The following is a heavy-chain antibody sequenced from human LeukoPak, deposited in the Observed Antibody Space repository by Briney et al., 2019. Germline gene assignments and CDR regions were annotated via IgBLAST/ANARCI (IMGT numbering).Heavy chain of an antibody. V-gene: IGHV4-39*01. Sequence: SETLSLTCTVSGGSISSSSYYWGWIRQPPGKGLEWIGSIYYSGSTYYNPSLKSRVTISVDTSKNQFSLKLGSVTAADTAVYYCARRDIVVVPAPLYYFDYWGQGTLVTVSS. J-gene: IGHJ4*02. CDR2: IYYSGST. D-gene: IGHD2-2*01. CDR3: ARRDIVVVPAPLYYFDY. CDR1: GGSISSSSYY.